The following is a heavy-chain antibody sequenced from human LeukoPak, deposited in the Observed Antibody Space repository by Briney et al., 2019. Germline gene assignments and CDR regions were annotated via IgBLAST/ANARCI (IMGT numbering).Heavy chain of an antibody. CDR1: GGSFSGYC. V-gene: IGHV4-34*01. Sequence: KPSETLSLTCAVYGGSFSGYCWSWIRQPPGKGLEWIGEINHSGSTNYNPSLKSRVTISVDTSKNQFSLKLSSVTAADTAVYYCARVRCSSTSCYPKDYYYYYYMDVWGKGTTVTVSS. CDR3: ARVRCSSTSCYPKDYYYYYYMDV. J-gene: IGHJ6*03. CDR2: INHSGST. D-gene: IGHD2-2*01.